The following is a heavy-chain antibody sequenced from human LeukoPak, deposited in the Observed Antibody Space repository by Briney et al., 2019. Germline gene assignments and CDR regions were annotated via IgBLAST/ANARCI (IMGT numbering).Heavy chain of an antibody. Sequence: PSETLSLACTVSGGSISSYYWSWIRQPPGKGLEWIGEINHSGSTNYNPSLKSRVTISVDTSKNQFSLKLSSVTAADTAVYYCARRYYDFWSGYYNHLSRAFDIWGQGTMVTVSS. V-gene: IGHV4-34*01. CDR2: INHSGST. CDR1: GGSISSYY. J-gene: IGHJ3*02. D-gene: IGHD3-3*01. CDR3: ARRYYDFWSGYYNHLSRAFDI.